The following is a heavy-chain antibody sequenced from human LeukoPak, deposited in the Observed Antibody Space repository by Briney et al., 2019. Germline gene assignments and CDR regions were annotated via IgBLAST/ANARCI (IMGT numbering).Heavy chain of an antibody. Sequence: GASVKVSCKPSGYTFTSYDINWVRQATGQGLEWMGWTNPKSGNTGYAQKFQGRVTMTRSTSISTAYMELSSLRSEDTAVYYCARVTGSIDYWGQGTLVTVSS. CDR1: GYTFTSYD. CDR2: TNPKSGNT. CDR3: ARVTGSIDY. D-gene: IGHD1-26*01. J-gene: IGHJ4*02. V-gene: IGHV1-8*01.